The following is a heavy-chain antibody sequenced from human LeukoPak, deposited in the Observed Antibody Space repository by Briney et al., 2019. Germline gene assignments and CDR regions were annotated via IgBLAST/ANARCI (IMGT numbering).Heavy chain of an antibody. J-gene: IGHJ3*02. V-gene: IGHV4-59*11. CDR3: ASLGVVVTAHDAFDI. CDR2: ISYIGST. D-gene: IGHD2-21*02. CDR1: GGSFSSHY. Sequence: SETLSLTCTVSGGSFSSHYWSWIRQPPGKGLEWIGYISYIGSTNYNPSLKSRVTISVDTSKNQFSLKLSSVTAADTAVYYCASLGVVVTAHDAFDIWGQGTMVTVSS.